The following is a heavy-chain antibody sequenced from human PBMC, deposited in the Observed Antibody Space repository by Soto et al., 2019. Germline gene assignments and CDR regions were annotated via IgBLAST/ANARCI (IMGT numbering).Heavy chain of an antibody. J-gene: IGHJ6*02. Sequence: QVQLVESGGGVVQPGRSLRLSCAASGFTFSSYAMHWVRQAPGKGLEWVAVISYDGSNKYYADSVKGRFTISRDNSKNTLYLQMNCLRAEDTAVYYCARDRVPQGYDFWSGYSGGYYYGMDVWGQGTTVTVSS. CDR1: GFTFSSYA. CDR2: ISYDGSNK. D-gene: IGHD3-3*01. CDR3: ARDRVPQGYDFWSGYSGGYYYGMDV. V-gene: IGHV3-30-3*01.